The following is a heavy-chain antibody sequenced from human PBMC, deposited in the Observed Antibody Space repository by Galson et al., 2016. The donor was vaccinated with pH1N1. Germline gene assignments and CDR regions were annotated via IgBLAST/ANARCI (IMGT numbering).Heavy chain of an antibody. CDR3: AKERHGDYALLYGMDV. CDR1: GFTFSSYG. D-gene: IGHD4-17*01. CDR2: IWYDGSVT. Sequence: SLRLSCAASGFTFSSYGMHWVRQAPGKGLEWVARIWYDGSVTYHADSVMGRFTISRDNSKHTLYLQMNSLRAEDTAVYYCAKERHGDYALLYGMDVWGQGTTVIVSS. V-gene: IGHV3-33*06. J-gene: IGHJ6*02.